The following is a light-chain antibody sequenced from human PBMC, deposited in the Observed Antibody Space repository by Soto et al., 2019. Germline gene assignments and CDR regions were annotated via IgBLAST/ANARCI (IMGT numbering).Light chain of an antibody. V-gene: IGKV1-8*01. Sequence: AIRMTQSPSSFSASTGDRVTITCRASQGISSYLAWYQQKPGKAPKLLIYAASTLQSGVPSRFSGSGSGTDFTLTISCLQSEDFAVYYCQHGYTFGQGTKLEIK. J-gene: IGKJ2*01. CDR1: QGISSY. CDR2: AAS. CDR3: QHGYT.